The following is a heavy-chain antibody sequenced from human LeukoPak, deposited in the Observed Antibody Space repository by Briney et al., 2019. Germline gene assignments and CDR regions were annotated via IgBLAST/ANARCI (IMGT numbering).Heavy chain of an antibody. D-gene: IGHD4-23*01. CDR1: GFTFSGSA. V-gene: IGHV3-73*01. CDR3: TRLGSTVVTSRAKYYYYYMDV. CDR2: IRSKANSYAT. Sequence: GGSLKLSCAASGFTFSGSAMHWVRQASGKGLEWVGRIRSKANSYATAYAASVKGRFTISRDDSQNTAYLQMNSLKTEDTAVYYCTRLGSTVVTSRAKYYYYYMDVWGKGTTVTVSS. J-gene: IGHJ6*03.